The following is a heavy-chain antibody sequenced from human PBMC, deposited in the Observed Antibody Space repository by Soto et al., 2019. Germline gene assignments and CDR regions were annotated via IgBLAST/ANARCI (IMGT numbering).Heavy chain of an antibody. V-gene: IGHV3-11*05. CDR2: IDSSGGYT. CDR3: ARDLRRNSGSYFDY. D-gene: IGHD1-26*01. CDR1: GFRFSDYY. Sequence: QVQLVESGGGLVKPGGSLRLSCAASGFRFSDYYMSWVRQAPGKGLEWISYIDSSGGYTNYADSVKGRFTISRDNAKNSLYLQVSSLGAEDTAIYYCARDLRRNSGSYFDYWGQGTPVTVSS. J-gene: IGHJ4*02.